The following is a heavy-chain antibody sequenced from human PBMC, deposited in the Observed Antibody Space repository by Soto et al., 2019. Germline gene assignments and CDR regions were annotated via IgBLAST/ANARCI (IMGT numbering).Heavy chain of an antibody. Sequence: GGSLRLSCAASGFTVSSNYMSWVRQAPGKGLEWVSVIYSGGSTYYADSVKGRFTISRDNSKNTLYLQMNSLRAEDTAVYYCVWGKAVAEPGYYFDYWGQGTLVTVSS. CDR1: GFTVSSNY. J-gene: IGHJ4*02. CDR2: IYSGGST. D-gene: IGHD6-19*01. CDR3: VWGKAVAEPGYYFDY. V-gene: IGHV3-66*01.